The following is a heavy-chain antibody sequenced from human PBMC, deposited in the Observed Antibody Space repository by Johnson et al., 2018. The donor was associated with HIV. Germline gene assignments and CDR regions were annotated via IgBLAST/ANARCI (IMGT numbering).Heavy chain of an antibody. CDR1: GFTFSSYG. J-gene: IGHJ3*02. V-gene: IGHV3-30*02. CDR2: IRYDGSNK. D-gene: IGHD4-17*01. CDR3: ARLRGAFDI. Sequence: VQLVESGGGVVQPGGSLRLSCAASGFTFSSYGMHWVRQAPCKGLEWVAFIRYDGSNKKKEDSLKARFTISRDNSKTTVYLQRNSLRSDDTAVYFWARLRGAFDIWGQGTMVTVSS.